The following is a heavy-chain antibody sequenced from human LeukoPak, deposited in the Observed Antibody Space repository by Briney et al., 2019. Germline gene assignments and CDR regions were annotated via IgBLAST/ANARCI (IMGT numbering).Heavy chain of an antibody. CDR1: GFTFSTYT. CDR3: ANWIGSSSRDY. Sequence: GGSLRLSCAASGFTFSTYTMTWVRQAPGKGLEWVSGINSNGDEIYYADSVRGRFTISRDNSNNALYLQMDSLRAEDTAVYYCANWIGSSSRDYWGQGTLVTVSS. V-gene: IGHV3-23*01. J-gene: IGHJ4*02. D-gene: IGHD6-6*01. CDR2: INSNGDEI.